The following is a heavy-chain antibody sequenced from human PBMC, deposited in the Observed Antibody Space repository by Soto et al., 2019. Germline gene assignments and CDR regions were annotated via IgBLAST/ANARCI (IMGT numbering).Heavy chain of an antibody. V-gene: IGHV3-53*01. CDR1: GFTVSSNY. Sequence: EVQLVESGGGLIQPGGSLRLSCAASGFTVSSNYMSWVRQAPGKGLEWVSVIYSGGSTYYADSVKGRFTISRDNSKNTLYLQMNSLRAEDTAVYYCAREPYSSGWYPLDYWGQGTLVTVSS. CDR2: IYSGGST. J-gene: IGHJ4*02. D-gene: IGHD6-19*01. CDR3: AREPYSSGWYPLDY.